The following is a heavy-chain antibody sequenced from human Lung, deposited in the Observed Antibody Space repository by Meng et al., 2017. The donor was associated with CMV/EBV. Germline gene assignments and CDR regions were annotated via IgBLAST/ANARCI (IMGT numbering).Heavy chain of an antibody. CDR1: GFTVTDNY. CDR2: IYSADRA. J-gene: IGHJ6*02. CDR3: ARPLAIRPMLGYYYGLDV. V-gene: IGHV3-53*01. D-gene: IGHD6-6*01. Sequence: GGSXRLXCAASGFTVTDNYMIWVRQAPGKGLEWVSVIYSADRAYYADSVRGRFTISRDISKNTVYLQMLNLRAEDAAMYYCARPLAIRPMLGYYYGLDVWGQGTXVTVSS.